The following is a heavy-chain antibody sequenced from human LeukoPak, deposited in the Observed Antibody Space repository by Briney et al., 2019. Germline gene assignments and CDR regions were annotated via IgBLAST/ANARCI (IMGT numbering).Heavy chain of an antibody. Sequence: SETLSLTCAVYGGSFSGYYWSWIRQPPGKGLEWIGEINHSGSTNYNPSLKSRVTISVDTSKNQFSLKLSSVTAADTAVYYCARHGGSSWYVYWGQGTLVTVSS. V-gene: IGHV4-34*01. J-gene: IGHJ4*02. CDR3: ARHGGSSWYVY. D-gene: IGHD6-13*01. CDR2: INHSGST. CDR1: GGSFSGYY.